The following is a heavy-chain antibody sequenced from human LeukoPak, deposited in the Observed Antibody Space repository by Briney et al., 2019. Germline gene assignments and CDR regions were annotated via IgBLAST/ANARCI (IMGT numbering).Heavy chain of an antibody. CDR3: ARGLNYYYYYGMDV. J-gene: IGHJ6*02. CDR2: ISGSGGST. V-gene: IGHV3-23*01. Sequence: GGSLRLSCAASGFTFSSYAMSWVRQAPGKGLEWVSAISGSGGSTYYADSVKGRFTISRDNSKNALYLQMNSLRAEDTAVYYCARGLNYYYYYGMDVWGQGTTVTVSS. CDR1: GFTFSSYA.